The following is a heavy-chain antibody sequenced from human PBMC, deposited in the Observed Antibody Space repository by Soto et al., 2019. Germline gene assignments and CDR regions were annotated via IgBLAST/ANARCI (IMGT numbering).Heavy chain of an antibody. J-gene: IGHJ6*02. Sequence: PGGSLRLSCAAPGFTFSSYAMSWVRQAPGKGLEWVSAISGSGGSTYYADSVKGRFTISRDNSKNTLYLQMNSLRAEDTAVYYCAKDMSIEGGPGGYYDFWSGPAGYYYGMDVWGQGTTVTVSS. D-gene: IGHD3-3*01. CDR2: ISGSGGST. V-gene: IGHV3-23*01. CDR3: AKDMSIEGGPGGYYDFWSGPAGYYYGMDV. CDR1: GFTFSSYA.